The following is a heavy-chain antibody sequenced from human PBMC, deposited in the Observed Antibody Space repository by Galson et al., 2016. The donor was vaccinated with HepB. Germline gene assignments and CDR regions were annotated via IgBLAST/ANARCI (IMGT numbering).Heavy chain of an antibody. J-gene: IGHJ5*02. CDR3: ARVRCSTFRCQNWFDP. CDR1: GDSVSSNSAA. CDR2: TYYRSKWYN. V-gene: IGHV6-1*01. D-gene: IGHD2/OR15-2a*01. Sequence: CAISGDSVSSNSAAWTWIRQSPLRGLEWLGRTYYRSKWYNDYAVSVKSRISIHPDTCKNQFSLQLNSVTPEDTAVYYCARVRCSTFRCQNWFDPWGQGTLVTVSS.